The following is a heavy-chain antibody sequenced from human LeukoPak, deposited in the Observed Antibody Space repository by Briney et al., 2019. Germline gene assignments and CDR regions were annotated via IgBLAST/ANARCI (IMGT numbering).Heavy chain of an antibody. CDR1: GYTLTELS. CDR2: FDPEDGET. Sequence: ASVKVSCKVSGYTLTELSMHWVRQAPGKGLEWMGGFDPEDGETIYAQKFQGRVTMTEDTSTDTAYMELSSLRSEDTAVYYCATVLVSFRSDHFDYWGQGTLVTVSS. J-gene: IGHJ4*02. CDR3: ATVLVSFRSDHFDY. V-gene: IGHV1-24*01.